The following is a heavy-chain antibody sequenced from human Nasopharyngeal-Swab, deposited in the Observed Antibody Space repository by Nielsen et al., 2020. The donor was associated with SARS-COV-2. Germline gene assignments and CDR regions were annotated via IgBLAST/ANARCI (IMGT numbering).Heavy chain of an antibody. Sequence: GGSLRLSCAASGFTFSSYGMHWVRQAPGKGLEWVAVIWYDGSNKYYADSVKGRFTISRDNSKNTLYLQMNSLRAEDTAVYYCARERGSSGLDGFDIWGQGTMVTVSP. CDR2: IWYDGSNK. J-gene: IGHJ3*02. CDR1: GFTFSSYG. V-gene: IGHV3-33*01. CDR3: ARERGSSGLDGFDI. D-gene: IGHD6-19*01.